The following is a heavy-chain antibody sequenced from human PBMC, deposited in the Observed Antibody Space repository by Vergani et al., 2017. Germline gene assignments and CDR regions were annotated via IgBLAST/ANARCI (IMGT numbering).Heavy chain of an antibody. V-gene: IGHV7-4-1*02. CDR1: GYTFTEYA. D-gene: IGHD3-9*01. CDR3: VRDYFSDPDWLFDY. J-gene: IGHJ4*02. Sequence: QVQLVQSGSELKKPGASVKVSCEASGYTFTEYAMTWVRQAPGQGLEWMGWSNTNTGNPTYAQGFTGRFVFSLDTSVSTAYLQSNSLKAEDTAVYYCVRDYFSDPDWLFDYWGKGTLFTFPS. CDR2: SNTNTGNP.